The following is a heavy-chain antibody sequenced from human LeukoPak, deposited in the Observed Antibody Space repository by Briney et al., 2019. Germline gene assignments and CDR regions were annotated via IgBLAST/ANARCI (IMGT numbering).Heavy chain of an antibody. CDR1: GGSISSSSYY. CDR2: IYYSGST. V-gene: IGHV4-39*02. Sequence: PSETLSLTCTVSGGSISSSSYYWGWIRQPPGKGLEWIGSIYYSGSTYYNPSLKSRVTISVDTSKNQFSLKLSSVTAADTAVYYCARDLGGSYSPGTHAFDIWGQGTMVTVSS. D-gene: IGHD1-26*01. J-gene: IGHJ3*02. CDR3: ARDLGGSYSPGTHAFDI.